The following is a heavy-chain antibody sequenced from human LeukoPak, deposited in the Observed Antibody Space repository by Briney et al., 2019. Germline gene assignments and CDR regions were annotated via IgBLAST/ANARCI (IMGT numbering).Heavy chain of an antibody. CDR1: GFTFSTFA. CDR2: IFPSGGEI. CDR3: ARDNRGSYSYGSSDY. V-gene: IGHV3-23*01. J-gene: IGHJ4*02. Sequence: PGGSLRLSCAASGFTFSTFAMIWVRQPPGKGLEWVSSIFPSGGEIHYADSVKGRFTISRDNAKNTLFLQMNSLRAEDTAVYYCARDNRGSYSYGSSDYWGQGTLVTVSS. D-gene: IGHD5-18*01.